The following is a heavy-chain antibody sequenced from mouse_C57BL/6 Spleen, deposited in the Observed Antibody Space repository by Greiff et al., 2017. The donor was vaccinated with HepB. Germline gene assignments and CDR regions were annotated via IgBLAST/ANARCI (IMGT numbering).Heavy chain of an antibody. D-gene: IGHD1-2*01. V-gene: IGHV1-61*01. CDR3: ARSDYSTTADY. Sequence: QVQLQQPGAELVRPGSSVKLSCKASRYTFTSYWMDWVKQRPGQGLEWIGNIYPSDSETHYNQKFKDKATLTVDKSSSTAYMQLSSLTSEDSAVYYCARSDYSTTADYWGQGTTLTVSS. CDR1: RYTFTSYW. CDR2: IYPSDSET. J-gene: IGHJ2*01.